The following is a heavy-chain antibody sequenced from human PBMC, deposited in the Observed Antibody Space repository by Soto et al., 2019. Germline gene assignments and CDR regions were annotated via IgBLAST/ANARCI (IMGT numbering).Heavy chain of an antibody. Sequence: QVTLKESGPVLVKPTETLTLTCTVSGFSLSNARMGVSWIRQPPGKALEWLAHIFSNDEKSYSTSLKSRLTISKDTSKSQVVLTMINMDPVDTATYYCARMKEVQLWLQGISFYYGMDVWGQGTTVTVSS. D-gene: IGHD5-18*01. CDR2: IFSNDEK. CDR1: GFSLSNARMG. J-gene: IGHJ6*02. CDR3: ARMKEVQLWLQGISFYYGMDV. V-gene: IGHV2-26*01.